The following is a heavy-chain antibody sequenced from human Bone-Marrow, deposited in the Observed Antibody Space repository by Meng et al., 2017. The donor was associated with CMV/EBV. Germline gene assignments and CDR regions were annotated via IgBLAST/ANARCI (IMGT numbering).Heavy chain of an antibody. CDR2: INPNSGGT. D-gene: IGHD6-19*01. V-gene: IGHV1-2*02. CDR1: GYTFTGYY. Sequence: ASVKVSCKASGYTFTGYYMHWVRQAPGQGLEWTGWINPNSGGTNYAQKFQGRVTMTRDTSISTAYMELSRLRSDDTAVYYCARRLVREYYFDYWGQGTLVTVSS. CDR3: ARRLVREYYFDY. J-gene: IGHJ4*02.